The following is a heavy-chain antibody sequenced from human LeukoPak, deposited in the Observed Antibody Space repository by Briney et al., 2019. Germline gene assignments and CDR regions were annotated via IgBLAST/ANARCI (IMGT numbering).Heavy chain of an antibody. Sequence: ASVKVSCKASGYTFTSYGISWVRQAPGQGLEWMGWISAYNGNTNYAQKLQGRVTMTTDTSTSTAYMELSSLRSEDTAVYYCARRDYGDYGSWLGFDPWGQGTLVTVSS. J-gene: IGHJ5*02. CDR2: ISAYNGNT. D-gene: IGHD4-17*01. CDR3: ARRDYGDYGSWLGFDP. CDR1: GYTFTSYG. V-gene: IGHV1-18*01.